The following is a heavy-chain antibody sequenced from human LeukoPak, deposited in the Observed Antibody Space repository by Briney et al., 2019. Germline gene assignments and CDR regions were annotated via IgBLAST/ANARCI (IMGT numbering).Heavy chain of an antibody. Sequence: GGSLRLSCAGSGFSFSSYWMHWVRQAPGKGLVWVSRINSDGSSTSYADSVKGRFTISRDNAKNTLYLQMNSLRAEDMAVYYCARVGVGYGGFDYWGQGTVVTVSS. V-gene: IGHV3-74*01. CDR2: INSDGSST. D-gene: IGHD4-23*01. J-gene: IGHJ4*02. CDR3: ARVGVGYGGFDY. CDR1: GFSFSSYW.